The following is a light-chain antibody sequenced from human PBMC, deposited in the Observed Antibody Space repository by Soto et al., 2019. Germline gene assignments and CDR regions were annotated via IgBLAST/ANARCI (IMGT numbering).Light chain of an antibody. Sequence: TLTQPPSASGSFGQSVTISCTGTSSDVGGYNYVSWYQQHPGKAPKLMIYEVSERPSGVPDRFSGSKSGNTASLTVSGLQADDEADYYCSSYSGTNYHYVFGTGTKVTVL. CDR3: SSYSGTNYHYV. V-gene: IGLV2-8*01. CDR2: EVS. J-gene: IGLJ1*01. CDR1: SSDVGGYNY.